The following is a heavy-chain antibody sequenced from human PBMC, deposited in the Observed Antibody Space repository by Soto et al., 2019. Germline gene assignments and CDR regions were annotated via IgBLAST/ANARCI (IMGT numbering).Heavy chain of an antibody. CDR2: ISSSGSTI. V-gene: IGHV3-11*01. Sequence: PGGSLRLSCAASGFTFSDYYMSWIRQAPGKGLEWVSYISSSGSTIYYADSVKGRFTISRDNAKNSLYLQMNSLRAEDTAVYYCARDRSYYDSSAPWSYWGQGTLVTVSS. CDR3: ARDRSYYDSSAPWSY. J-gene: IGHJ4*02. D-gene: IGHD3-22*01. CDR1: GFTFSDYY.